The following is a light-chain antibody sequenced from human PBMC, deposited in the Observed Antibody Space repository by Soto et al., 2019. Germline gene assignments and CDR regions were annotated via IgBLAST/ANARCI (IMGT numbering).Light chain of an antibody. Sequence: EVVMTQSPATLSVSPGERATFSCRASQSVGSNLAWYQQKPGQAPSLLIYTTSTRASGVPARFSGSGSGTDFTLTISRLEPEDFAVYYCQQYGSSPLTFGGGTKVDIK. V-gene: IGKV3-15*01. J-gene: IGKJ4*01. CDR2: TTS. CDR3: QQYGSSPLT. CDR1: QSVGSN.